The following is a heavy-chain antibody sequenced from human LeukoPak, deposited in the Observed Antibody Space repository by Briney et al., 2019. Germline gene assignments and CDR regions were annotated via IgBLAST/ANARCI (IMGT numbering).Heavy chain of an antibody. CDR2: INHSGST. J-gene: IGHJ4*02. Sequence: PSETLSLTCAVYGGSFSGYYWSWLRQPPGKGLEWIGEINHSGSTNYNPSLKSRVTISVDTSKNQFSLKLTSVTAADTAVYYCARSWFSTGPADYWGQGTLVTVSS. D-gene: IGHD6-13*01. V-gene: IGHV4-34*01. CDR3: ARSWFSTGPADY. CDR1: GGSFSGYY.